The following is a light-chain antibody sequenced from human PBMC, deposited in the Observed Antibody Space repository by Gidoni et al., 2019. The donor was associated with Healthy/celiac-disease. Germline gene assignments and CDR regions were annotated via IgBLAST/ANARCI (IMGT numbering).Light chain of an antibody. CDR3: QQSLT. CDR1: QSISSW. V-gene: IGKV1-5*03. J-gene: IGKJ5*01. CDR2: KAS. Sequence: DIQMTQSPSTLSASVGDRVTITCRASQSISSWLAWYQQKPGKAPKLLIYKASSLESGVPSRFSGSGSGTEFTLTISSLQPDDFATYYCQQSLTFGQGTRLEIK.